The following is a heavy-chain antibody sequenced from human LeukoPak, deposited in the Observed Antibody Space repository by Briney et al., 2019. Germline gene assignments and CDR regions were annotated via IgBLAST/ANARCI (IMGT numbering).Heavy chain of an antibody. D-gene: IGHD5-12*01. CDR1: GGSISSGGYY. CDR2: IYSSGST. Sequence: SQTLSLTCTVSGGSISSGGYYWSWIRQPAGKGLEWIGRIYSSGSTNYNPSLKSRVTISVDTSKNQFSLKLSSVTAADTAVYYCARYGDSGSYFDNWGQGTLVTVSS. J-gene: IGHJ4*02. CDR3: ARYGDSGSYFDN. V-gene: IGHV4-61*02.